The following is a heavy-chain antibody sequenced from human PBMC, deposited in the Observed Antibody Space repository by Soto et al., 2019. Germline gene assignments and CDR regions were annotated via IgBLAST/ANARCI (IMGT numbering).Heavy chain of an antibody. D-gene: IGHD3-22*01. V-gene: IGHV3-23*01. CDR1: GFTFSSYA. Sequence: GRSLRLSCAASGFTFSSYAMSWVRQAPGKGLEWVSVISSGGDNTYYADSVKGRFTISRDNSKNTLYLQVNSLRAEDTAVYYCAKAISDYSVPFDFGVQGTLVNVS. CDR2: ISSGGDNT. J-gene: IGHJ4*02. CDR3: AKAISDYSVPFDF.